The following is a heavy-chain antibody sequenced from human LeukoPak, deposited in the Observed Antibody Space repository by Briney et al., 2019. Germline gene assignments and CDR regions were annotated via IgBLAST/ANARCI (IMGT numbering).Heavy chain of an antibody. Sequence: SETLSLTCTVSGGSMSPYHWSWIRQPPGKGLEWTGYIYYSGSTYYNPSLKSRVTISVDTSKNQFSLKLSSVTAADTAVYYCARDTLYNSDAYWGQGTLVTVSS. D-gene: IGHD2/OR15-2a*01. CDR2: IYYSGST. CDR1: GGSMSPYH. CDR3: ARDTLYNSDAY. V-gene: IGHV4-59*12. J-gene: IGHJ4*02.